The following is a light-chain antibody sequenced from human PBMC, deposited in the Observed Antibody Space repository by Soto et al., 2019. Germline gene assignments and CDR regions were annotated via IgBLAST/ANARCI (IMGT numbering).Light chain of an antibody. CDR2: AAS. V-gene: IGKV1-5*01. CDR3: QQYNSYPWT. J-gene: IGKJ1*01. Sequence: DIQMTQSPSSLSASVGDRVTITCRASQSVSSYLAWYQQKPGIAPKVLIYAASTLQSGVPSRFSGSGSGTEFTLTISSLQPDDFATYYCQQYNSYPWTFGQGTKVDIK. CDR1: QSVSSY.